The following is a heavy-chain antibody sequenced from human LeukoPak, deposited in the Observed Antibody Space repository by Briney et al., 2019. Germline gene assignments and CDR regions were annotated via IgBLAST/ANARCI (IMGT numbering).Heavy chain of an antibody. CDR3: AKLMGGTHDY. Sequence: PGGSLRLSCAASGFTFSSYGMHWVRQAPGKGLEWVAVISYDGSNKYYADSVKGRFTISRDNSKNTLYLQMNSLRAEDTAVYYCAKLMGGTHDYWGQGTLVTVSS. D-gene: IGHD2-8*01. CDR2: ISYDGSNK. J-gene: IGHJ4*02. CDR1: GFTFSSYG. V-gene: IGHV3-30*18.